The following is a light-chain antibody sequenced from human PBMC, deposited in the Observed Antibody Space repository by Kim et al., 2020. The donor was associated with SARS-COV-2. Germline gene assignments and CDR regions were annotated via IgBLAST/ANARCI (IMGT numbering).Light chain of an antibody. CDR1: RSISTY. CDR2: AAS. V-gene: IGKV1-39*01. CDR3: QESYTTPGWT. J-gene: IGKJ1*01. Sequence: SVGDRVSITCRASRSISTYLNWYQQKPGKAPKVLIYAASNLQGGVPSRFSGSGSGTDFTLTINSLQPEDSATYYCQESYTTPGWTFGQGTKVEIK.